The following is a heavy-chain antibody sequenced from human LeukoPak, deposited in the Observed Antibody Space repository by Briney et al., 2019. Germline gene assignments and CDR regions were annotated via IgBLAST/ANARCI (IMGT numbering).Heavy chain of an antibody. D-gene: IGHD4-17*01. V-gene: IGHV1-2*02. CDR1: GYPFTYYY. CDR3: AREISDYASAY. J-gene: IGHJ4*02. Sequence: ASVTVSCKASGYPFTYYYIHWVRQAPGQGLEWMGWINPNSGGTNYAQKFQGRVTMTGDTSITTAYMELSRLTSDDTAVYYCAREISDYASAYWGQGTLVTVSS. CDR2: INPNSGGT.